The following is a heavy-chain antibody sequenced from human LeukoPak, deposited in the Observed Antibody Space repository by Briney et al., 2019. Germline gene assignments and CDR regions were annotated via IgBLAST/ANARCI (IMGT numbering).Heavy chain of an antibody. CDR2: ISSSGSTI. CDR3: AKEGTDYGDYPYFFDY. Sequence: GGSPRLSCAASGFTFSSYAMSWVRQAPGKGLEWVSYISSSGSTIYYADSVKGRFTISRDNAKNSLYLQMNSLRAEDTAVYYCAKEGTDYGDYPYFFDYWGQGTLVTVSS. J-gene: IGHJ4*02. D-gene: IGHD4-17*01. CDR1: GFTFSSYA. V-gene: IGHV3-48*04.